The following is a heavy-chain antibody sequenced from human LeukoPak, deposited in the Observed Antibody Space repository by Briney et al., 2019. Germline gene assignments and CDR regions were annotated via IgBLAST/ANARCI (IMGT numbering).Heavy chain of an antibody. CDR3: ARGSGWYHYFDY. Sequence: SETLSLTCTVSGGSISSSSYYWGWIRQPPGKGLEWIGSIYYSGSTYYNPSLKSRVTISVDTSKNQFSLKLSSVTAADTAVYYCARGSGWYHYFDYWGQGTLVTVSS. V-gene: IGHV4-39*07. J-gene: IGHJ4*02. CDR1: GGSISSSSYY. CDR2: IYYSGST. D-gene: IGHD6-19*01.